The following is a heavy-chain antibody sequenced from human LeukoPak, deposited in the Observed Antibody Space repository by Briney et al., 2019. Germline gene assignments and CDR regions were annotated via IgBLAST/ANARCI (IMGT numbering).Heavy chain of an antibody. V-gene: IGHV1-69*05. J-gene: IGHJ4*02. CDR2: IIPIFGTA. CDR1: GGTFSSYA. CDR3: ASSWGHCSGGSCYSSKTRDHFDY. Sequence: GASVKVSCKASGGTFSSYAISWVRQAPGQGLEWMGGIIPIFGTANYAQKFQGRVTITTDESASTAYMELSSLRSEDTAVYYCASSWGHCSGGSCYSSKTRDHFDYWGQGTLVTVSS. D-gene: IGHD2-15*01.